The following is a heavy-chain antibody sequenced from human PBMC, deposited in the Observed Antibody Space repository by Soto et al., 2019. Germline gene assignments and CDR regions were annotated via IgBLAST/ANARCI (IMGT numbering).Heavy chain of an antibody. J-gene: IGHJ4*02. V-gene: IGHV3-11*06. CDR3: ARATGYYHTSGSDS. CDR2: ISSNSNYK. CDR1: GFTFSDYY. D-gene: IGHD3-22*01. Sequence: GGSLRLSCAASGFTFSDYYMSWIRQAPGKGLEWISYISSNSNYKNHADSVRGRFTISRDNAKNSLYLQMNGLRPEDTAVYYCARATGYYHTSGSDSWGQGTLVTVSS.